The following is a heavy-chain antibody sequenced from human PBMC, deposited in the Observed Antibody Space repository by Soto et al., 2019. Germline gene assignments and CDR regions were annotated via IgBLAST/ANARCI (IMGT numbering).Heavy chain of an antibody. Sequence: GGSLRLSCAASGFTFSSYGMHWVLQAPGKGLEWVAVISYDGSNKYYADSVKGRFTISRDNSKNTLYLQMNSLRAEDTAVYYCAKDLFLERFDPWGQGTLVTVSS. J-gene: IGHJ5*02. V-gene: IGHV3-30*18. CDR1: GFTFSSYG. CDR2: ISYDGSNK. D-gene: IGHD2-21*01. CDR3: AKDLFLERFDP.